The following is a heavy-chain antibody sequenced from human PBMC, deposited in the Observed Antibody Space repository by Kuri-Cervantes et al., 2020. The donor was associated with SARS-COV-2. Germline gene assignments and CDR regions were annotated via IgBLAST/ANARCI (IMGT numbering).Heavy chain of an antibody. V-gene: IGHV4-39*01. CDR2: ISYSGST. CDR1: GGSISSYY. Sequence: GSLRLSCTVSGGSISSYYWGWIRQPPGKGLEWVGSISYSGSTYYNPSLKSRITISVDTSKNQFSLKLSSVTAADTAVYYCARRVPDDYGDYRFDPWGQGTLVTVSS. J-gene: IGHJ5*02. D-gene: IGHD4-17*01. CDR3: ARRVPDDYGDYRFDP.